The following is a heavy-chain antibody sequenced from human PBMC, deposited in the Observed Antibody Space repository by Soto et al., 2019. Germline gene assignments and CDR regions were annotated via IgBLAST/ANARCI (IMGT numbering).Heavy chain of an antibody. CDR2: ISAYNGNT. CDR1: GYTFTSYG. V-gene: IGHV1-18*01. J-gene: IGHJ3*02. D-gene: IGHD5-12*01. CDR3: ATRVATTDAFDI. Sequence: GASVKVSCKASGYTFTSYGISWVRQAPGQGLEWMGWISAYNGNTNYAQKLQGRVTMTTDTSTSTAYMGLRSLRSDDTAVYYCATRVATTDAFDIWGQGTMVTVSS.